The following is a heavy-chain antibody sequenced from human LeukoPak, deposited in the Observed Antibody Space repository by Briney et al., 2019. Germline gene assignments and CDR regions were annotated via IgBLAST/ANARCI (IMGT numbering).Heavy chain of an antibody. Sequence: GGSLRLSCAASRFIFSTYVLTWVRQAPGKGLEWVSTISRGGGSTYFADSVRGRSTISRDNSNNTLFLQMNGLRAEDTAVYYCAKDSYGLDVWGQGTTVTVSS. CDR1: RFIFSTYV. J-gene: IGHJ6*02. CDR3: AKDSYGLDV. CDR2: ISRGGGST. V-gene: IGHV3-23*01.